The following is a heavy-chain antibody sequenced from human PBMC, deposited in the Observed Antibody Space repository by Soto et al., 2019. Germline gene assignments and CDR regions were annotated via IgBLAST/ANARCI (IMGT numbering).Heavy chain of an antibody. D-gene: IGHD6-19*01. CDR2: ISGSGGST. Sequence: GGSLRLSCAVSGFTFSSYVMSWVRQAPGKGLEWVSGISGSGGSTYSADSVKGRFTISRDNSKNTLYLQMNSLRVEDTAVYYCAKDRKSGSGWYWDYWGQGTLVTVSS. J-gene: IGHJ4*02. CDR1: GFTFSSYV. V-gene: IGHV3-23*01. CDR3: AKDRKSGSGWYWDY.